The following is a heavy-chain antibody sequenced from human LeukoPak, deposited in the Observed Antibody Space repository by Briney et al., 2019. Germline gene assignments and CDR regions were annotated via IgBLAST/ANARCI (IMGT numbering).Heavy chain of an antibody. D-gene: IGHD6-19*01. CDR3: ARSPSSGWGFRFDP. Sequence: PSETLSLTCTVSGGSISSYYWSWIRQSPGKGLEWIGRIYTSGSTNYNPSLKSRVTISVDTSKNQFSLKLSSVTAADTAVYYCARSPSSGWGFRFDPWGQGTLVTVSS. J-gene: IGHJ5*02. CDR1: GGSISSYY. V-gene: IGHV4-4*07. CDR2: IYTSGST.